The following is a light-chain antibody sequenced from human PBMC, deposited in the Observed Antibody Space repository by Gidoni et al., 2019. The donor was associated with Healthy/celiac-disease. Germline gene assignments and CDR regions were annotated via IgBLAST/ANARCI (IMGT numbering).Light chain of an antibody. CDR2: AAS. J-gene: IGKJ4*01. CDR3: QQYNSYPRT. CDR1: QGISSY. V-gene: IGKV1-9*01. Sequence: DIQLTQSPSFLSASAGDRVTITCRASQGISSYLAWYQQKPGKAPKLLIYAASTLQSGVPSRFSGSGSGTDFTLTISSLQSEDFATYYCQQYNSYPRTFGEGTKVEIK.